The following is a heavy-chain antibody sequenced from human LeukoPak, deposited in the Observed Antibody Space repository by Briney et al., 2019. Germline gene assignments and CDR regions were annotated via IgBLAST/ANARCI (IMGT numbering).Heavy chain of an antibody. CDR1: GGSISSYY. J-gene: IGHJ5*02. CDR2: IYYSGST. D-gene: IGHD6-13*01. CDR3: ARAGSIAARLDWFDP. V-gene: IGHV4-59*01. Sequence: SETLSLTCTVSGGSISSYYWSWIRQPPGKGLEWIGYIYYSGSTNYNPSLKSRVTISVDTSKNQFSLKLNSVTAADTAVYYCARAGSIAARLDWFDPWGQGTLVTVSS.